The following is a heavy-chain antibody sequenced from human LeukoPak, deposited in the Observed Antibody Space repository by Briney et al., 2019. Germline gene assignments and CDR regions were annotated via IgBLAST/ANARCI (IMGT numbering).Heavy chain of an antibody. J-gene: IGHJ4*02. D-gene: IGHD3-3*01. CDR2: INTDSGVT. V-gene: IGHV1-2*02. Sequence: GASVKVSCKASGNTFTDSYMHWVRQAPGQGLEWMGWINTDSGVTNYAQKFQGRVTMTRDTSITTVYMELSGLGSDDSALYYCAREVGVSSTKRFDYWGQGTLVTVSS. CDR3: AREVGVSSTKRFDY. CDR1: GNTFTDSY.